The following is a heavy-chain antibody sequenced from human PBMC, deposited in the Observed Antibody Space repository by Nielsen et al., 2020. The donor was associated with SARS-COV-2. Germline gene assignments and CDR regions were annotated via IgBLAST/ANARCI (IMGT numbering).Heavy chain of an antibody. CDR1: GLTFSSYS. D-gene: IGHD2-8*01. J-gene: IGHJ6*02. Sequence: GESLKISCAASGLTFSSYSMNWVRQAPGKGLEWVSSISSSSSYIYYADSVKGRFTISRDNAKNSLYLQMNSLRAEDTAVYYCARRGYCTNGVCYAAYYYYGMDVWGQGTTVTVSS. V-gene: IGHV3-21*01. CDR2: ISSSSSYI. CDR3: ARRGYCTNGVCYAAYYYYGMDV.